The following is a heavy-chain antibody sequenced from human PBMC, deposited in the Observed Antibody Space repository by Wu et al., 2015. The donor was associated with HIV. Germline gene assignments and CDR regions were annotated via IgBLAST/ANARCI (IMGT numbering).Heavy chain of an antibody. D-gene: IGHD2-21*01. CDR2: IIPMFGTP. CDR3: ARGSYCGRECYSYFDS. CDR1: GGTFSNHA. Sequence: QVQLVQSGAEVKKPESSVKVSCKASGGTFSNHAISWVRQAPGQGLEWMGRIIPMFGTPNYAQKFQGRVTITSDEAANTAYMELSSLRSEDTAVYYCARGSYCGRECYSYFDSWGLGTLVTVTS. V-gene: IGHV1-69*13. J-gene: IGHJ4*02.